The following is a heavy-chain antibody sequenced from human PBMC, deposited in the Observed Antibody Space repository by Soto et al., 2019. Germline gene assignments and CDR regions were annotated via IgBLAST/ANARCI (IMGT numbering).Heavy chain of an antibody. CDR1: GFTFSSCT. CDR3: ARDVGDTAMATAFDY. Sequence: LRLSCVASGFTFSSCTMNWVRQAPGKGLEWVSSISSSSRYIYYADSVKGRFTISRDNAKNSLYLQMNSLRAEDRAVYYCARDVGDTAMATAFDYWGQGTLVTVSS. V-gene: IGHV3-21*01. J-gene: IGHJ4*02. D-gene: IGHD5-18*01. CDR2: ISSSSRYI.